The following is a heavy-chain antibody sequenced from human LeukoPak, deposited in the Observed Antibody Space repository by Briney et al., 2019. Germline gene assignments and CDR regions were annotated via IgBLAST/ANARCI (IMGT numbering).Heavy chain of an antibody. D-gene: IGHD4-17*01. CDR3: ARGREYGDFFDS. CDR2: IFSRGIP. J-gene: IGHJ4*02. V-gene: IGHV4-4*07. CDR1: VDSSSNFY. Sequence: SETLSLICSFSVDSSSNFYWNWVRQPAGTGLEWIGRIFSRGIPNYSPSLKSRVTMSVDTSKDQFALKLTSVTAADSAVYYCARGREYGDFFDSWGQGILVTVSP.